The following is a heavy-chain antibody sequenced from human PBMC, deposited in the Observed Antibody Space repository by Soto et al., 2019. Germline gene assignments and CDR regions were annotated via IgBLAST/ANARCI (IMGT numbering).Heavy chain of an antibody. J-gene: IGHJ4*02. Sequence: QITLKESGPTLVKPTQTLTLTCTFSGFSLSTSAVGVGWIRQPPGKALEWLAIIAWDDDKHYSPSLKSRLVITKVTSKKQVVLTMTNMDPVDTGTYYCARSKYGSAWTLDYWGQGTLVTVSS. D-gene: IGHD6-19*01. CDR1: GFSLSTSAVG. CDR2: IAWDDDK. V-gene: IGHV2-5*02. CDR3: ARSKYGSAWTLDY.